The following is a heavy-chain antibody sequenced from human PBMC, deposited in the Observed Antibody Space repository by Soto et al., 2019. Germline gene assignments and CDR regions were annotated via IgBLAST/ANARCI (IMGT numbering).Heavy chain of an antibody. CDR3: ARATLEPSGSYNWFDP. D-gene: IGHD1-26*01. CDR1: GGSISSYY. Sequence: SETLSLTCTVSGGSISSYYWSWIRQPPGKGLEWIGYIYYSGSTNYNPSLKSRVTISVDTSKNQFSLQLSCVTAADTAVYYCARATLEPSGSYNWFDPWGQGTLVTVSS. J-gene: IGHJ5*02. V-gene: IGHV4-59*01. CDR2: IYYSGST.